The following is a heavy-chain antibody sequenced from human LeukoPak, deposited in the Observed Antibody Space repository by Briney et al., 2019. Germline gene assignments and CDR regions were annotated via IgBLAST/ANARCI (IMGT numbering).Heavy chain of an antibody. Sequence: GGSLRLSCAASGFTFSSYSMNWVRQAPGKGLEWVSSISSSSSYIYYADSVKGRFTISRDNAKNSLYLQMNSLRAGDTAVYYCARGAMVRGVIPYYYYYGMDVWGQGTTVTVSS. CDR3: ARGAMVRGVIPYYYYYGMDV. D-gene: IGHD3-10*01. CDR1: GFTFSSYS. V-gene: IGHV3-21*01. J-gene: IGHJ6*02. CDR2: ISSSSSYI.